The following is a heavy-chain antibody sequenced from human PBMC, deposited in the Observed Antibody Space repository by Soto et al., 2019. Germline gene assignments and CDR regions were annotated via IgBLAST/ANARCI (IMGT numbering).Heavy chain of an antibody. J-gene: IGHJ3*02. CDR2: INSDGSDT. CDR1: GFTFSTSW. CDR3: AKGLTLRRFLEWLAQSDAFDI. Sequence: GGSLRLSCAASGFTFSTSWIHWVRQDPGKGLVWVSHINSDGSDTNYADSVKGRFTISRDNAKNTVYLQMNSLRAEDTAVYYCAKGLTLRRFLEWLAQSDAFDIWGQGTMVTVSS. V-gene: IGHV3-74*01. D-gene: IGHD3-3*01.